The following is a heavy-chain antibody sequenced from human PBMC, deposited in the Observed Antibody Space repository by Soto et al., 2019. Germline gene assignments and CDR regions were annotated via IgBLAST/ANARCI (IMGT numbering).Heavy chain of an antibody. CDR3: ARDGGYSYGFEWFDP. V-gene: IGHV1-69*01. CDR2: IIPIFGTA. D-gene: IGHD5-18*01. Sequence: QVQLVQSGAEVKKPGSSVKVSCKASGGTFSSYAISWVRQAPGQGLEWMGGIIPIFGTANYAQKFQCRVTITADESTSTAYMEPSSLRSADTAVYYCARDGGYSYGFEWFDPWGQGTLVTVSS. J-gene: IGHJ5*02. CDR1: GGTFSSYA.